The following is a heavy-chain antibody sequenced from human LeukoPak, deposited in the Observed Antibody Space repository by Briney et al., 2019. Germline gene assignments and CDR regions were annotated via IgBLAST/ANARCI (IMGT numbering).Heavy chain of an antibody. CDR3: ARAMYYYDSSGYYYFDY. V-gene: IGHV4-34*01. CDR2: IYHSGTT. Sequence: PSETLSLTCAVYGGSFSGYYWNWIRQPPGKGLEWIAYIYHSGTTYYNPSLKSRVTISVDTSKNQFSLKLSSVTAADTAVYYCARAMYYYDSSGYYYFDYWGQGTLVTVSS. J-gene: IGHJ4*02. D-gene: IGHD3-22*01. CDR1: GGSFSGYY.